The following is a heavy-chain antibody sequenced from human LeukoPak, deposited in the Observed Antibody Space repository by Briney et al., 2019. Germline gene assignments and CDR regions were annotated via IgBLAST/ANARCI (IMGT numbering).Heavy chain of an antibody. CDR2: ISGSGGST. J-gene: IGHJ4*02. CDR3: AKDGGGSGSYLWHYFDY. CDR1: GFTFNNYA. Sequence: GGSLRLSCAASGFTFNNYAMSWVRQAPGKGLEWVSSISGSGGSTYYADSVKGRFTISRDNSKNTLDLQMNSLRAEDTAVYYCAKDGGGSGSYLWHYFDYWGQGTLVTVSS. D-gene: IGHD3-10*01. V-gene: IGHV3-23*01.